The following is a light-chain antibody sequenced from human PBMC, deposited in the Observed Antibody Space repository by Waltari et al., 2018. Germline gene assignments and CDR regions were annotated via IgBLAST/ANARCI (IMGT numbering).Light chain of an antibody. CDR3: QQRSAWPTT. V-gene: IGKV3-11*01. CDR2: DAS. Sequence: EIVVIQSPATLSLSPGEGATLSCRTSESVSSNLAWFQQKDGQPPRLVIFDASSRAADTPARFSGGGSGTDYTLTISSLEPEDFATYYCQQRSAWPTTFGQGTRLEI. CDR1: ESVSSN. J-gene: IGKJ5*01.